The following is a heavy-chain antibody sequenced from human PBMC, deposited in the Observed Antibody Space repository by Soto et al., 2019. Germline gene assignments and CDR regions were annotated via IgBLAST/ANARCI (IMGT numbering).Heavy chain of an antibody. J-gene: IGHJ4*02. CDR1: GFTFDDYA. CDR3: AKGTGIAVAGSYFDY. Sequence: SGGSLRLPCAASGFTFDDYAMHWVRQAPGKGLEWVSGISWNSGSIGYADSVKGRFTISRDNAKNSLYLQMNSLRAEDTALYYCAKGTGIAVAGSYFDYWGQGTLVTVSS. CDR2: ISWNSGSI. D-gene: IGHD6-19*01. V-gene: IGHV3-9*01.